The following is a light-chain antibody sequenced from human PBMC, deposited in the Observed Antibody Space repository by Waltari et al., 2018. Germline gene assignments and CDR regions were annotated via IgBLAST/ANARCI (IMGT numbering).Light chain of an antibody. CDR3: QERSNWPGGS. Sequence: EIVLTQSPGTLSLSPGESATLSCRASQSVSTYLPWYQQKPGQAPRLLIYDASNRAAGIPARFVASGSETDFTLTISRLEPEDFAVYYCQERSNWPGGSFGGGTKVEIK. CDR2: DAS. V-gene: IGKV3-11*01. CDR1: QSVSTY. J-gene: IGKJ4*01.